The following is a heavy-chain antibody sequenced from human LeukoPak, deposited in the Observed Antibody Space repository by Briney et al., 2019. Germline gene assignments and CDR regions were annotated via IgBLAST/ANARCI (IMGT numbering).Heavy chain of an antibody. CDR1: GGSISSGDYY. CDR3: ASTTVTNSRGFDY. V-gene: IGHV4-30-4*01. CDR2: IYYSGST. Sequence: PSQTLSLTCTVSGGSISSGDYYWSWIRQPPGKGLEWIGYIYYSGSTYYNPSLKSRVTISVDTSKNQFSLKLSSVTAADTAVYYCASTTVTNSRGFDYWGQGTLVTVSS. D-gene: IGHD4-17*01. J-gene: IGHJ4*02.